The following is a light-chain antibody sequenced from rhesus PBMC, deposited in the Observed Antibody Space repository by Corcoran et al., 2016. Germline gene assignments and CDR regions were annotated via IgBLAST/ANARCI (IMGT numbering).Light chain of an antibody. CDR3: HQYYSIPYS. Sequence: DIQMTQSPSSLSASVGDRVTITCRASQDITNDLAWYQQKPGETPKLLIYEASSLRSGSPSRLSGSGSGTDFTLTISSLHSEDFASFYCHQYYSIPYSFGQGTKVEIK. V-gene: IGKV1-25*01. J-gene: IGKJ2*01. CDR2: EAS. CDR1: QDITND.